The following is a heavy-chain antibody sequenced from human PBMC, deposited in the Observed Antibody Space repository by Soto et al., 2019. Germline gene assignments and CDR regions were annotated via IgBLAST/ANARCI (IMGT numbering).Heavy chain of an antibody. CDR2: IVVGSGNT. Sequence: GASVKVSCKASGFTFTSSAVQWVRQARGQRLEWIGWIVVGSGNTNYAQKFQERVTITRDMSTSTAYMELSSLRSEDTAVYYCAADRVVSGGLDAFDIWGQGTMVTVSS. J-gene: IGHJ3*02. V-gene: IGHV1-58*01. D-gene: IGHD1-26*01. CDR3: AADRVVSGGLDAFDI. CDR1: GFTFTSSA.